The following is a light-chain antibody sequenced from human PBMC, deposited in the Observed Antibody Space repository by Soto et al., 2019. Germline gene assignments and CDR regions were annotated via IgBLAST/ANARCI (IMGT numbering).Light chain of an antibody. Sequence: EIVLTQSPGTLSLSPGERATLSYRSIQSFSSSYLAWYQQKPGQAPRLLFYGASNRATGVPDRFRGSGSGTDFTLTISRLEPEDYAVYYCQQYGRSPPWTFGQGTKVDI. CDR3: QQYGRSPPWT. J-gene: IGKJ1*01. CDR1: QSFSSSY. CDR2: GAS. V-gene: IGKV3-20*01.